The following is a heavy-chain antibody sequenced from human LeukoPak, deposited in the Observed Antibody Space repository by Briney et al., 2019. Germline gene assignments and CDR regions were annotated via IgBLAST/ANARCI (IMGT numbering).Heavy chain of an antibody. Sequence: GASVEVSCKASGYTFTGYYMHWVRQAPGQGLEWMGRINPNSGGTNYAQKFQGRVTMTRDTSISTAYMELSRLRSDDTAVYYCARDKLYPTEYYDILTEVYGMDVWGQGTTVTVSS. D-gene: IGHD3-9*01. V-gene: IGHV1-2*06. CDR1: GYTFTGYY. CDR2: INPNSGGT. CDR3: ARDKLYPTEYYDILTEVYGMDV. J-gene: IGHJ6*02.